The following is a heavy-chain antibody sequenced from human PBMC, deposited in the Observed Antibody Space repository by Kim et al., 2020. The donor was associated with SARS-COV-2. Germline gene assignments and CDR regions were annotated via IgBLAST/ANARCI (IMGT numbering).Heavy chain of an antibody. CDR3: ARLIGYSYGYFWRPGASWFDP. Sequence: GESLKISCKGSGYSFTSYWISWVRQMPGKGLEWMGRIDPSDSYTNYSPSFQGHVTISADKSISTAYLQWSSLKASDTAMYYCARLIGYSYGYFWRPGASWFDPWGQGTLVTVSS. CDR1: GYSFTSYW. D-gene: IGHD5-18*01. CDR2: IDPSDSYT. J-gene: IGHJ5*02. V-gene: IGHV5-10-1*01.